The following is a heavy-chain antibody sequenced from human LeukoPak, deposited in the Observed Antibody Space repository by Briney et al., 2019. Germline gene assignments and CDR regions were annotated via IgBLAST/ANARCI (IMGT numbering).Heavy chain of an antibody. CDR1: GFTFSDYW. CDR3: AREEGGNSYYYYYMDV. CDR2: IKPDGSEK. Sequence: GGSLRLSCAASGFTFSDYWMTWVRQAPGKGLEWVANIKPDGSEKYYVDSVRGRFTISRDNAKNSLYLQMNSLRAEDTAVYYCAREEGGNSYYYYYMDVWGKGTTVTVSS. J-gene: IGHJ6*03. V-gene: IGHV3-7*01. D-gene: IGHD4-23*01.